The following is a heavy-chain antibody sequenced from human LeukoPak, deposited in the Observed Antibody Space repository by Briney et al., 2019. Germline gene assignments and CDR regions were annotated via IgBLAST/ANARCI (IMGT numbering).Heavy chain of an antibody. CDR2: ISAYNGNT. CDR1: GYTFTSYG. V-gene: IGHV1-18*01. CDR3: ARDRKVSRGLGY. D-gene: IGHD4-17*01. Sequence: GASVKVSRKASGYTFTSYGISWVRQAPGQGLEWMGWISAYNGNTNYAQKFQGRVTMTRDTSISTAYMELSRLRSDDTAVYYCARDRKVSRGLGYWGQGTLVTVSS. J-gene: IGHJ4*02.